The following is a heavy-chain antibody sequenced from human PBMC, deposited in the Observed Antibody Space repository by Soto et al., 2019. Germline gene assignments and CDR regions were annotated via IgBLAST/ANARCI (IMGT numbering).Heavy chain of an antibody. Sequence: SLRLYCEATRFTFSNYLMSWIRQAPGKGLDWVSYITGSGGTIYYADSVKGRFTISRDNAKNSLSLQMNSLRAEDTAVYYCARLLGDLDAFDIWGQGTMVTVSS. CDR1: RFTFSNYL. V-gene: IGHV3-11*01. CDR3: ARLLGDLDAFDI. CDR2: ITGSGGTI. J-gene: IGHJ3*02. D-gene: IGHD4-17*01.